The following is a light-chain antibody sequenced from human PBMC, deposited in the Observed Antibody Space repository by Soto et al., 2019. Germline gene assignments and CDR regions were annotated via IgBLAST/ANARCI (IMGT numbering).Light chain of an antibody. CDR2: DVS. J-gene: IGKJ3*01. CDR1: QRVNDL. V-gene: IGKV3-11*01. CDR3: QQRSTWPPS. Sequence: EIVLTQSPATLYVSPGDTATLSCRASQRVNDLLAWYQQKPGQGPRLLIYDVSDSATGIPARFSGSGSWTDFTLTITSLEPEDFAVYYCQQRSTWPPSFGPGTKVDRK.